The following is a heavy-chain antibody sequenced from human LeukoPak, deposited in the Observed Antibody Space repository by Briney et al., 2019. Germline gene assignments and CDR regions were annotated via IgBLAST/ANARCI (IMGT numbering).Heavy chain of an antibody. Sequence: ASVKVSCKVSGYTLTELSMHWVRQAPGKGLEWMGSFDPEDGETIYAQKFQGRVTMTEDTSTDTAYMELSSLRSEDTAVYYCATGGSWVVAANNAFDIWGQGTMVTVSS. CDR1: GYTLTELS. V-gene: IGHV1-24*01. CDR2: FDPEDGET. J-gene: IGHJ3*02. D-gene: IGHD2-15*01. CDR3: ATGGSWVVAANNAFDI.